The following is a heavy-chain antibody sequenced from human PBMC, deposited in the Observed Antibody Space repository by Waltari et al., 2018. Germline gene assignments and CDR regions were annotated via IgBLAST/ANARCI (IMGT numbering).Heavy chain of an antibody. V-gene: IGHV1-69*04. D-gene: IGHD6-13*01. Sequence: QVQLVQSGAAVKKPGSSVKVSFKASGGTFSSYAISWVRPAPGQGLEWMGRIIPRIGTANYAPKFQGRVTITADKSKSTAYMELSRMRSEDTAVYYWARDNGSLYYDYWGKGTRVTVAS. CDR1: GGTFSSYA. J-gene: IGHJ4*02. CDR2: IIPRIGTA. CDR3: ARDNGSLYYDY.